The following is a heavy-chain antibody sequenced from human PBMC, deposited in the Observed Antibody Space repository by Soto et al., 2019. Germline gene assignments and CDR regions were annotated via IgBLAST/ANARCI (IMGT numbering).Heavy chain of an antibody. Sequence: GGSLRLSCAASGFTFSSYGMSWVRQAPGKGLEWVSAISGSGGSTYYADSVKGRFTISRDNSKNTLYLQMNSLRAEDTAVYYCAKDTGSGFNYADYYYYMDVWGKGTTVTVSS. CDR1: GFTFSSYG. J-gene: IGHJ6*03. CDR2: ISGSGGST. V-gene: IGHV3-23*01. CDR3: AKDTGSGFNYADYYYYMDV. D-gene: IGHD4-4*01.